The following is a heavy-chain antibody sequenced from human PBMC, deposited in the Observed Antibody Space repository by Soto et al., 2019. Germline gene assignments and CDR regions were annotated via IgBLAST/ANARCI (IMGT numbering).Heavy chain of an antibody. CDR1: GFTFSRYW. CDR2: INSDGSSI. V-gene: IGHV3-74*03. CDR3: ARDLDEVGGMDV. Sequence: PGGSLRLSCEASGFTFSRYWTHWVRQAPGKGLVWVARINSDGSSITYADSVKGRFTISRDNAKNTVYVQMKSLRAEDTAVYFCARDLDEVGGMDVWGQGTTVTAP. J-gene: IGHJ6*02.